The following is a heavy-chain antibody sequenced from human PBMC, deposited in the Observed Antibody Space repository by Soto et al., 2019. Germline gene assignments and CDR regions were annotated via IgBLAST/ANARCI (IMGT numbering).Heavy chain of an antibody. V-gene: IGHV3-30*18. CDR3: AKGAYYDSSGTTYYGMDV. J-gene: IGHJ6*02. Sequence: GSLRLSCAASGFTFSSYGMHWVRQAPGKGLEWVAVISYDGSNKYYADSVKGRFTISRDNSKNTLYLQMNSLRAEDTAVYYCAKGAYYDSSGTTYYGMDVWGQGTTVTVSS. CDR1: GFTFSSYG. D-gene: IGHD3-22*01. CDR2: ISYDGSNK.